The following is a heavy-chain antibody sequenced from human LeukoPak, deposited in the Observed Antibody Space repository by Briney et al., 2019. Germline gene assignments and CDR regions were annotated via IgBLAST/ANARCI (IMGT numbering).Heavy chain of an antibody. CDR3: ARLTTTVTTPFDY. V-gene: IGHV3-66*01. Sequence: GGSLRLSCAASGFTVSSKYMSWVRQAPGKGLEWVSVIYTGETTYYADSVKGRFTISRDNSKNTLYLQMDGLRVEDTAVYYCARLTTTVTTPFDYWGQGTLVTVSS. CDR2: IYTGETT. J-gene: IGHJ4*02. D-gene: IGHD4-17*01. CDR1: GFTVSSKY.